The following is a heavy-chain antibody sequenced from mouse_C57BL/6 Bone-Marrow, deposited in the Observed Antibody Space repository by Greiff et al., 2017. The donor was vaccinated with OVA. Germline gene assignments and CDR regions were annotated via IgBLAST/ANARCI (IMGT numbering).Heavy chain of an antibody. CDR2: IWRGGST. Sequence: VKLVESGPGLVQPSQSLSITCTVSGFSLTSYGVHWVRQSPVQGLEWLGAIWRGGSTDYNAAFMSRLSITKDNSKSQVFFKMNSLQADDTAIYYCAINYYGDWFAYWGQGTLVTVSA. J-gene: IGHJ3*01. CDR3: AINYYGDWFAY. D-gene: IGHD1-1*01. CDR1: GFSLTSYG. V-gene: IGHV2-5*01.